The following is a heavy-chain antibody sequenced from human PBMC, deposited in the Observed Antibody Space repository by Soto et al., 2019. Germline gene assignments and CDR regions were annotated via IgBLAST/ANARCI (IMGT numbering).Heavy chain of an antibody. CDR3: ARLGYCSSTSCYGFNWFDP. CDR2: IYHSGST. D-gene: IGHD2-2*01. CDR1: GGSISSSNW. V-gene: IGHV4-4*02. Sequence: QVQLQESGPGLVKPSGTLSLTCAVSGGSISSSNWWSWVRQPPGKGLEWIGEIYHSGSTNYNPSLKSRVTISVDKSKNQFSLKLSSVTAADTAVYYCARLGYCSSTSCYGFNWFDPWGQGTLVTVSS. J-gene: IGHJ5*02.